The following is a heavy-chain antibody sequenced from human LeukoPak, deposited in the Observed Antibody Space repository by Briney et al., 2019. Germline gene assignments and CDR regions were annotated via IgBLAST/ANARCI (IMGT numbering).Heavy chain of an antibody. CDR3: AKVGARGCSSSTCFIY. V-gene: IGHV3-23*01. CDR1: GFTFRSYA. J-gene: IGHJ4*02. Sequence: GGPLRLSCAASGFTFRSYAMSWVRQAPGKGLEWVSAISGSGDTTYYADSVKGRFTISRGNSKNTLYLQMNSLRPEDTAVYYCAKVGARGCSSSTCFIYWGQGTLVTVSS. CDR2: ISGSGDTT. D-gene: IGHD2-2*01.